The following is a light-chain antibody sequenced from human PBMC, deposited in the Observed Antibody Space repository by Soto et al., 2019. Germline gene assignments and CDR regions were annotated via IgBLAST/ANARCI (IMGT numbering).Light chain of an antibody. CDR1: QSVKSK. J-gene: IGKJ5*01. V-gene: IGKV3D-15*01. CDR2: RAS. Sequence: EIVMTQSPATLSVSPGERATLSCRASQSVKSKLAWYQQRPGLPPRLLFSRASTRATDIPARFSGSGSGTEFTLTISSLQSEDFVVYYCQQYSNWPQVTFGQGTRLEIK. CDR3: QQYSNWPQVT.